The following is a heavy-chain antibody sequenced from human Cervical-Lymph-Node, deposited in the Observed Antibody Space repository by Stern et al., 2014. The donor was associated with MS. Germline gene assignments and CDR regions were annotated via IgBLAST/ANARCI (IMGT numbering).Heavy chain of an antibody. CDR1: GFPFSTYG. V-gene: IGHV3-33*01. D-gene: IGHD1-7*01. CDR3: ARRYQKRYNWNXXXXX. J-gene: IGHJ6*02. Sequence: MQLVESGGGVVQPGRSLKLSCAASGFPFSTYGMHWVRQAPGKGLEWVAVIWFDGSNKYYADSVKGRFTISRDNSKNTLYLQMNGLRVEDTAVYYCARRYQKRYNWNXXXXXXXQGTTVTVS. CDR2: IWFDGSNK.